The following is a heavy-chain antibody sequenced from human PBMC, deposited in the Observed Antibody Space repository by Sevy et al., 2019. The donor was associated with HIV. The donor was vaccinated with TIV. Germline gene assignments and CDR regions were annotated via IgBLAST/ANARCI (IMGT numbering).Heavy chain of an antibody. CDR2: IIPIFGTA. V-gene: IGHV1-69*13. CDR1: GGTFSSYA. D-gene: IGHD5-18*01. Sequence: ASVKVSCKASGGTFSSYAISWERQAPGRGLEWMGGIIPIFGTANYAQKFQGRVTITADESTSTAYMELSSLRSEDTAVYYCARFGGYSYDYYFDYWGQGTLVTVSS. J-gene: IGHJ4*02. CDR3: ARFGGYSYDYYFDY.